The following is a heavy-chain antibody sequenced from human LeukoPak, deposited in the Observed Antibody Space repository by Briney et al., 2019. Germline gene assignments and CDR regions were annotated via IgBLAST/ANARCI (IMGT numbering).Heavy chain of an antibody. Sequence: PSETLSLTCTVSGGSICSYYWSWIRKPPGKGLEWIGEINHSGSTNYNPSLKSRVTISVDTSKNQFSLKLSSVTAADTAVYYCARRVDTAMVSWGQGTLVTVSS. CDR3: ARRVDTAMVS. V-gene: IGHV4-34*01. CDR2: INHSGST. D-gene: IGHD5-18*01. J-gene: IGHJ4*02. CDR1: GGSICSYY.